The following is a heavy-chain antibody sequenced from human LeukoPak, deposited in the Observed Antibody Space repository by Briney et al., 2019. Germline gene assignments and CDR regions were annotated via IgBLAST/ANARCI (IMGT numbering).Heavy chain of an antibody. CDR3: SRGLDSRKLGY. V-gene: IGHV4-31*03. J-gene: IGHJ4*02. CDR1: GASFNSDDQY. Sequence: SETLFLTCTVSGASFNSDDQYWNWIRQSPGKGLEWIGSIHPSGMLYNNPSLESRVTMSRDTSKNQFSLNLNSVTAADAAVYFCSRGLDSRKLGYWGQGILVTVSS. D-gene: IGHD3-22*01. CDR2: IHPSGML.